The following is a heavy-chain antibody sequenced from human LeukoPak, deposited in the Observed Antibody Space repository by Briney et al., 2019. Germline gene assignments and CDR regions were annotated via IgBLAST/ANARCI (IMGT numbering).Heavy chain of an antibody. Sequence: SETLSLTCTVSGGSISTYYWTWIRQPPGKGLEWIGYIYYTGSTKQNPSLKSRVTISVDTSKNQFSLKLSSVTAADTAVYYCARAGSWYHYFGYWGQGTLVTVSS. V-gene: IGHV4-59*01. CDR1: GGSISTYY. D-gene: IGHD6-13*01. CDR3: ARAGSWYHYFGY. J-gene: IGHJ4*02. CDR2: IYYTGST.